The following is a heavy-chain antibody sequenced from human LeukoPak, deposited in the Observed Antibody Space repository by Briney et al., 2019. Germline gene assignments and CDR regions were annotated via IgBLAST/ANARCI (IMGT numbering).Heavy chain of an antibody. J-gene: IGHJ4*02. CDR2: ISSSSSYI. Sequence: GGSLRLSCAASGFTFSSYSMNWVRQAPGKGLEWVSSISSSSSYIYYADSVKGRFTISRDNAKNSLYLQMNSRRAEDTAVYYCARSHYDSSAFDYWGQGTLVTVSS. CDR1: GFTFSSYS. CDR3: ARSHYDSSAFDY. V-gene: IGHV3-21*01. D-gene: IGHD3-22*01.